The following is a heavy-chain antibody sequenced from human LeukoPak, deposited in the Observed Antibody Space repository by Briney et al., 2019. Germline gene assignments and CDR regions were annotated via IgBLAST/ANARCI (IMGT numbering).Heavy chain of an antibody. CDR3: ARHFSRILRSYYYGMDV. D-gene: IGHD3-9*01. V-gene: IGHV4-59*08. Sequence: PSETLSLTCTVSGGYISSYYCSWIRQPPGKGLEWIGYIYYSGSTNYNPSLKSRVTISVDTSKNQFSLKLSSVTAADTAVYYCARHFSRILRSYYYGMDVWGQGTTVTVSS. J-gene: IGHJ6*02. CDR2: IYYSGST. CDR1: GGYISSYY.